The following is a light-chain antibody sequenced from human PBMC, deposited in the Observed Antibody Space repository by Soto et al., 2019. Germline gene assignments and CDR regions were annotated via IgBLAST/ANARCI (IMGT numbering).Light chain of an antibody. CDR1: SSDVGGYNY. CDR3: SSYTSSSTQV. V-gene: IGLV2-14*01. Sequence: QSVLTQPASVSGSPGQSITISCTGTSSDVGGYNYVSWYQQHPGKATKLMIYDVSNRPSGVTNRFSGSKSGNTASLTISLLQAEDEADHYCSSYTSSSTQVFGTGTKVTVL. CDR2: DVS. J-gene: IGLJ1*01.